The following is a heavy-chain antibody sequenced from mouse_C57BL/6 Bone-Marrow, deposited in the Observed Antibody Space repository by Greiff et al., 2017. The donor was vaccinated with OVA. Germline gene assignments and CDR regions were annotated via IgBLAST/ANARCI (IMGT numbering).Heavy chain of an antibody. J-gene: IGHJ2*01. CDR1: GYAFSSYW. Sequence: VQGVESGAELVKPGASVKISCKASGYAFSSYWMNWVKQRPGKGLEWIGQIYPGDGDTNYNGKFKGKATLTADKSSSTAYMQLSSLTSEDSAVYYCARTGITTVVADYWGQGTTLTVSS. CDR3: ARTGITTVVADY. D-gene: IGHD1-1*01. V-gene: IGHV1-80*01. CDR2: IYPGDGDT.